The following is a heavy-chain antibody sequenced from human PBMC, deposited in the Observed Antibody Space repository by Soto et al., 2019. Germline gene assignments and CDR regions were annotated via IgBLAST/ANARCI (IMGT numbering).Heavy chain of an antibody. CDR1: GFTFSGYA. CDR3: ALSGSLEYFQH. V-gene: IGHV3-23*01. J-gene: IGHJ1*01. CDR2: ISGTGGNT. Sequence: EVQLLESGGGLVQPGGSLRLSCAASGFTFSGYAMTWVRQAPGKGLEWVSAISGTGGNTYYADSVKGRFTISRDNSKNTLYLQMNSLRAEDTAVYYCALSGSLEYFQHWGQGTLVTVSS. D-gene: IGHD1-26*01.